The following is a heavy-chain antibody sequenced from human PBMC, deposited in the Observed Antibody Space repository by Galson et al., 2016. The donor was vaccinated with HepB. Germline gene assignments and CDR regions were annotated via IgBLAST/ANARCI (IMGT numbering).Heavy chain of an antibody. D-gene: IGHD3-10*01. Sequence: SLRLSCAASGFVFNSYTMNWVRQAPGKGLEWLSYISTNGGAIYYADSVKGRFTISRDNAQNLLFLQMNSLRDEDTAVYYCARVLFGSGSYWCLDVWGQGTTVTVSS. J-gene: IGHJ6*02. V-gene: IGHV3-48*02. CDR2: ISTNGGAI. CDR3: ARVLFGSGSYWCLDV. CDR1: GFVFNSYT.